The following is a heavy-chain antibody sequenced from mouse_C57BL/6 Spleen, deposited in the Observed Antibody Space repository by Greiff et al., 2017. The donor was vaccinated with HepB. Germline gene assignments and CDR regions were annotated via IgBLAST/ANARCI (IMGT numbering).Heavy chain of an antibody. Sequence: QVQLQQSGAELVKPGASVKMSCKASGYTFTSYWITWVKQRPGQGLEWIGEIYPGSGSTNYNEKFKSKATLTVDTSSSTAYMQLSSLTSEDSAVYYCARAYSNDWYFDVWGTGTTVTVSS. J-gene: IGHJ1*03. CDR3: ARAYSNDWYFDV. CDR1: GYTFTSYW. CDR2: IYPGSGST. V-gene: IGHV1-55*01. D-gene: IGHD2-5*01.